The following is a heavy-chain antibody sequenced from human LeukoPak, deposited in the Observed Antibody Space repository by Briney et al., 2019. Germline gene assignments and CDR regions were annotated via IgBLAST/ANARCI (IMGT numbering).Heavy chain of an antibody. D-gene: IGHD5-18*01. CDR3: AKGPLPSGYSYADC. Sequence: PGGSLRLACAASGFTFSSSAMSWVRQAPGKGLEWVSAISGSGDSTYYTDSVKGRFTISRDNSKNALYLQMNSLRAEDTAVYYCAKGPLPSGYSYADCRGQGTLVTVSS. CDR2: ISGSGDST. J-gene: IGHJ4*02. V-gene: IGHV3-23*01. CDR1: GFTFSSSA.